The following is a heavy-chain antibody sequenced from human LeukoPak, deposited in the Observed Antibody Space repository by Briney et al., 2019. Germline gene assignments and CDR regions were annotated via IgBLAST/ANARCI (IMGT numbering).Heavy chain of an antibody. Sequence: SETLSLTCTVSGASISNYYWSWIRQTPEKGLEWMGHIHSSGGSSYYPSLKSRFTLSIDTSRNQLSLKLPSVTAADTAVYFCARLGNYHDFWGQGALVTVSS. V-gene: IGHV4-4*09. CDR3: ARLGNYHDF. CDR2: IHSSGGS. CDR1: GASISNYY. J-gene: IGHJ4*02. D-gene: IGHD1-26*01.